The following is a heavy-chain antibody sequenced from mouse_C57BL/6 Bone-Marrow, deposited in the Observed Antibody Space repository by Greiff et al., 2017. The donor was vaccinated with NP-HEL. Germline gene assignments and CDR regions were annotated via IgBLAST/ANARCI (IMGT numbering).Heavy chain of an antibody. CDR3: ANGNSTLYYYAMDY. D-gene: IGHD2-1*01. CDR2: ISNGGGST. V-gene: IGHV5-12*01. J-gene: IGHJ4*01. Sequence: EVQLVESGGGLVQPGGSLKLSCAASGFTFSDYYMYWVRQTPEKRLEWVAYISNGGGSTYYPDTVKGRFTISRDNAKNTLYLQMSRLKSEDTAMYYCANGNSTLYYYAMDYWGQGTSVTVSS. CDR1: GFTFSDYY.